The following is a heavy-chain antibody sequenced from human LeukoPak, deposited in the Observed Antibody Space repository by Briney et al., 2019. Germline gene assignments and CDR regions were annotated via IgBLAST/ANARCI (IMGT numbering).Heavy chain of an antibody. Sequence: PSETRSLTCTVSGYSISSGYYWGWIRQPPGKGLEWIGSIYHSGSTYYNPSLKSRVTISVDTSKNQFSLKLSSVTAADTAVYYCASNIVVVPAAMLGPGVFDYWGQGTLVTVSS. V-gene: IGHV4-38-2*02. CDR3: ASNIVVVPAAMLGPGVFDY. CDR2: IYHSGST. CDR1: GYSISSGYY. D-gene: IGHD2-2*01. J-gene: IGHJ4*02.